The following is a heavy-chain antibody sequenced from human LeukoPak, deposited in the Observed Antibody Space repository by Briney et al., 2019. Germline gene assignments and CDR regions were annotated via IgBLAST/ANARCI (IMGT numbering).Heavy chain of an antibody. CDR2: INHSGST. Sequence: SSETLSLTCAVYGGSFSGYYWSWIRQPPGKGLEWIGEINHSGSTNYNPSLKSRVTISVDTSKNQFSLKLSSVTAADTAVYYCASFLDTAMEKGFDYWGQGTLVTVSS. V-gene: IGHV4-34*01. CDR3: ASFLDTAMEKGFDY. D-gene: IGHD5-18*01. CDR1: GGSFSGYY. J-gene: IGHJ4*02.